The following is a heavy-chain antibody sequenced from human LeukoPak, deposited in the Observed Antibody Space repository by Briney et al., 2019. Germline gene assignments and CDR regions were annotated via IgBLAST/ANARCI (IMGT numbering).Heavy chain of an antibody. Sequence: PGGSLRLSCAGSGFTFNNYGMSWVRQAPGKGLEWVSGISSSGGTYYADSVKGRFTISRDNSKNTLYLQMNSLRAEDTAVYYCAKRDFYDSRGYYYLYYFDDWGQGTLVTVSS. V-gene: IGHV3-23*01. J-gene: IGHJ4*02. D-gene: IGHD3-22*01. CDR3: AKRDFYDSRGYYYLYYFDD. CDR1: GFTFNNYG. CDR2: ISSSGGT.